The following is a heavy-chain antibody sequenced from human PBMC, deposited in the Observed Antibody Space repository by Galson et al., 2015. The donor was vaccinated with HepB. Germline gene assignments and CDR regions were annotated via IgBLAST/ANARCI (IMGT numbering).Heavy chain of an antibody. CDR1: GFIFTDYW. V-gene: IGHV3-7*03. J-gene: IGHJ5*02. Sequence: SLRLSCAASGFIFTDYWMNWVRQVPGKGLEWVANIKEDGTEKYYVDPVKGRFTISRDNAKNSLHLRMNSLRAEDTAVYYCARGYWFDPWGQGTLVTVSS. CDR2: IKEDGTEK. CDR3: ARGYWFDP.